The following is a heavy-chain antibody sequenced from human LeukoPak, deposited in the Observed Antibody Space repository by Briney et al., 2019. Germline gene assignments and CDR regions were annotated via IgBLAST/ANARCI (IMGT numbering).Heavy chain of an antibody. V-gene: IGHV1-46*01. CDR2: INPNRGST. CDR1: GYTFTSYY. J-gene: IGHJ4*02. CDR3: ATGSHVRVYDSSAYYGHY. D-gene: IGHD3-22*01. Sequence: GASVKVSCKASGYTFTSYYMYWVRQAPGQGLEWMGIINPNRGSTSYAQKFQGRVTMTRDMSTSTVYMELSSLRPEDTAIYYCATGSHVRVYDSSAYYGHYWGQGTLVTVSS.